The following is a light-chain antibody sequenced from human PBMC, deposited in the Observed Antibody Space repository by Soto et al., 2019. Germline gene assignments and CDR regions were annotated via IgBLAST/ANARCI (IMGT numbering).Light chain of an antibody. V-gene: IGLV4-69*01. CDR2: LNSDGSH. J-gene: IGLJ2*01. Sequence: QSVLTQSPSASASLGASVKLTCTLSSGHSSYAIAWHQQQPEKGPRYLMNLNSDGSHSKGDGIPDRFSGSSSGAERYLTISSLQSEDEADYYCQTWGTGFHVVFGGGTKLIVL. CDR3: QTWGTGFHVV. CDR1: SGHSSYA.